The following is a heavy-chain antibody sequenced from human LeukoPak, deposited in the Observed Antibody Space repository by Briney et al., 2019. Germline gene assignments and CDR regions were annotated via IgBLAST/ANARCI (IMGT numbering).Heavy chain of an antibody. CDR2: INHSGST. CDR3: ARKYYDFWSRSFAFDI. J-gene: IGHJ3*02. D-gene: IGHD3-3*01. V-gene: IGHV4-34*01. CDR1: GDSMSDYF. Sequence: SETLSLTCTVSGDSMSDYFWTWIRQPPGKGLEWIGEINHSGSTNYNPSLKSRVTISVDTSKNQFSLKLSSVTAADTAVYYCARKYYDFWSRSFAFDIWGQGTMVTVSS.